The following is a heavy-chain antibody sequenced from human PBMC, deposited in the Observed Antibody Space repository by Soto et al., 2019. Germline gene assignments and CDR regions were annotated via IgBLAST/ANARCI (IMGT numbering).Heavy chain of an antibody. D-gene: IGHD5-18*01. Sequence: SQTLSLTCAISGDSVSSNNVAWNWVRQSPSRGLEWLGRTYYTSKWNYDYAVSVKSRISVAPDTSKNQFSLQVNFVTPEDTAVYYCARGRNSAFDHWGQGTLVTVSS. CDR3: ARGRNSAFDH. V-gene: IGHV6-1*01. J-gene: IGHJ4*02. CDR2: TYYTSKWNY. CDR1: GDSVSSNNVA.